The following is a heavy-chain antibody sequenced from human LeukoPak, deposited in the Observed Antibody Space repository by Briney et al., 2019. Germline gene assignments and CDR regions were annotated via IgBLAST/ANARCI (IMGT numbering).Heavy chain of an antibody. D-gene: IGHD3-16*01. CDR1: GGSISSYY. V-gene: IGHV4-59*01. CDR2: IYYSGTT. Sequence: KSSETLSLTCTVSGGSISSYYWSWIRQPPGKGLEWIGYIYYSGTTNYNPSLETRVTISVDTSKNQFSLRLSSVTAADTAVYYWARVTWGGCYYYMDVWGKGTTVTVSS. J-gene: IGHJ6*03. CDR3: ARVTWGGCYYYMDV.